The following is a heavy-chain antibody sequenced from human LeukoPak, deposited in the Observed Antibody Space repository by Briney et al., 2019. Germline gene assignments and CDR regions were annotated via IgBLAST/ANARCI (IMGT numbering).Heavy chain of an antibody. CDR2: VHYTGNT. J-gene: IGHJ4*02. V-gene: IGHV4-39*01. CDR1: GFTFSSSA. Sequence: GSLRLSCAASGFTFSSSAMSWIRQPPGMGLEWVGSVHYTGNTYYNSSLSSRITISVDTSSNQFSLRLNSVTAADTALYYCARHDPFQYWGQGALVTVSS. CDR3: ARHDPFQY.